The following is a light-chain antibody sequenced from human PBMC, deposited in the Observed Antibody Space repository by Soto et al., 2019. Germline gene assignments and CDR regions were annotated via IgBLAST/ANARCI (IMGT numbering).Light chain of an antibody. CDR1: QSVSSN. CDR3: QQYSNWWT. V-gene: IGKV3-15*01. J-gene: IGKJ1*01. Sequence: EIVMTQSSATPSLSPGEKATLSCRASQSVSSNLAWYQQKPGQAPRLLIYGASTRATGIPARFSGSGSGTEFTLTISSLQSEDFAVYYCQQYSNWWTFGQGTKV. CDR2: GAS.